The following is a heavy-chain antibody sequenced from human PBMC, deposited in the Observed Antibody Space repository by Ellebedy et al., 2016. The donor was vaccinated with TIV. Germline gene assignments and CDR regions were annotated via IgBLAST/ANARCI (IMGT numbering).Heavy chain of an antibody. V-gene: IGHV1-18*01. CDR3: ANQGGVSGNYLFSAFDY. Sequence: AASVKVSCKASGYIFTNYGLSWVRQAPGQGLEWMGWISAYNGNTNYAQKFQGRVTMTTDTSTNTAYMELRSLRSDDTAVYYCANQGGVSGNYLFSAFDYWGQGTLVTVSS. CDR1: GYIFTNYG. J-gene: IGHJ4*02. CDR2: ISAYNGNT. D-gene: IGHD1-7*01.